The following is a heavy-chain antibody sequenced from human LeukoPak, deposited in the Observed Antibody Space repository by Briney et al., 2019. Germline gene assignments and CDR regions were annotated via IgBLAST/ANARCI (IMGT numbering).Heavy chain of an antibody. J-gene: IGHJ4*02. CDR2: ISYDGSNK. Sequence: QSGRSLRLSCAASGFTFSSYGMHWVRQAPGKGLEWVAVISYDGSNKYYADSVKGRFTISRDNSKNTLFLQMNSLRADDTAVYYCAKEAQGCSINSCYFDSWGQGTLVTVSS. V-gene: IGHV3-30*18. CDR1: GFTFSSYG. D-gene: IGHD2-2*01. CDR3: AKEAQGCSINSCYFDS.